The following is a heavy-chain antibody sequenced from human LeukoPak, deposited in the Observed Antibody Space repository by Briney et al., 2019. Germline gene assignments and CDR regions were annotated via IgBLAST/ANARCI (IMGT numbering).Heavy chain of an antibody. V-gene: IGHV1-8*01. D-gene: IGHD3-16*02. CDR1: GYTFTSYD. CDR2: MNPNSGNT. Sequence: ASVKVSCKASGYTFTSYDINWVRQATGQGLEWMGWMNPNSGNTSYAQKFQGRVTMTRDTSTSTVYMELSSLRSEDTAVYYCARDRVMITFGGVIAPDYWGQGTLVTVSS. J-gene: IGHJ4*02. CDR3: ARDRVMITFGGVIAPDY.